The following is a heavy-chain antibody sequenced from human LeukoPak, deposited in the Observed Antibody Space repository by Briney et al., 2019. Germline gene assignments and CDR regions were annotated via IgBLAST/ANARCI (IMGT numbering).Heavy chain of an antibody. D-gene: IGHD4-17*01. CDR1: GYTFTGYY. Sequence: APVKVSCKASGYTFTGYYMHWVRQAPGQGLEWMGWINPNSGGTNYAQKFQGRVTMTRDTSISTAYMELSRLRSDDTAVYYCARDLPFSMTTVTTFDPWGQGTLVTVSS. CDR2: INPNSGGT. V-gene: IGHV1-2*02. CDR3: ARDLPFSMTTVTTFDP. J-gene: IGHJ5*02.